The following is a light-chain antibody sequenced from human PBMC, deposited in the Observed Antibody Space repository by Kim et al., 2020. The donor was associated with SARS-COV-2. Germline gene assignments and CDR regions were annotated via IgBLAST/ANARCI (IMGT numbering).Light chain of an antibody. Sequence: GQKVTSSCSGSSAKREKNYVYWEQEQPGTAPKHIIFDNEERPSGIPDRCSGSKWGTSATLGITGLQTGDEADYYCGTWDSNLSVYVFGTGTKVTVL. CDR2: DNE. J-gene: IGLJ1*01. CDR3: GTWDSNLSVYV. CDR1: SAKREKNY. V-gene: IGLV1-51*01.